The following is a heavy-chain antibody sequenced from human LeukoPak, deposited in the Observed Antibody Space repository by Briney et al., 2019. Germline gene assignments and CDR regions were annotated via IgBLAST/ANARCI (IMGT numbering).Heavy chain of an antibody. V-gene: IGHV3-23*01. J-gene: IGHJ4*02. Sequence: PGGSLRLSCAASGFTFSDYYMSWIRQAPGKGLEWVSAISGSGGSTYYADSVKGRFTISRDNSKNTLYLQMNSLRAEDTAVYYCAKARSSSCQGDYWGQGTLVTVSS. CDR2: ISGSGGST. CDR3: AKARSSSCQGDY. CDR1: GFTFSDYY. D-gene: IGHD6-13*01.